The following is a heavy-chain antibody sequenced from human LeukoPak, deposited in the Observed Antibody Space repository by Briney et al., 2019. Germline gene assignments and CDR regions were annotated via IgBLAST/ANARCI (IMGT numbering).Heavy chain of an antibody. D-gene: IGHD3-10*01. CDR2: IYSDNT. Sequence: GGSLRLSCTVSGFTVSSNSMSWVRQAPGKGLEWVSFIYSDNTHYSDSVKGRFTISRDNSKNTLYLQMNSLRAEDTAVYYCARFSRVGFGENNWFDPWGQGTLVTVSS. CDR3: ARFSRVGFGENNWFDP. J-gene: IGHJ5*02. V-gene: IGHV3-53*01. CDR1: GFTVSSNS.